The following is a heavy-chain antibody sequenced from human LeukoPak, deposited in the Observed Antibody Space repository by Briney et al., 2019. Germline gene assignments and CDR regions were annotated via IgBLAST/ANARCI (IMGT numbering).Heavy chain of an antibody. J-gene: IGHJ3*02. V-gene: IGHV1-18*01. CDR2: ISAYNGNT. D-gene: IGHD3-10*01. CDR3: ARDLLRVYYGSGSRQNAFDI. Sequence: ASVKVSCKASGYTFNSYHISWVRQAPGQGLEWMGWISAYNGNTNYAQKLQGRVTMTTDTSTSTAYMELRSLRSDDTAVYYCARDLLRVYYGSGSRQNAFDIWGQGTMVTVSS. CDR1: GYTFNSYH.